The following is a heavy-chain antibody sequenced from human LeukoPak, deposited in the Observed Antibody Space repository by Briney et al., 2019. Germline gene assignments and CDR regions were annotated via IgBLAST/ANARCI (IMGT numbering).Heavy chain of an antibody. V-gene: IGHV3-33*06. CDR2: IRNDGSYK. J-gene: IGHJ4*02. CDR1: GFTFSHYG. Sequence: GRSLRLSCAASGFTFSHYGMHWVRQAPGKGLEWVAVIRNDGSYKYYADSVKGRFTISRDNSKNTLYLQMNSLRAEDTAVYYCAKDRGPYSGYDSFFDFWGQGTLVTVSS. CDR3: AKDRGPYSGYDSFFDF. D-gene: IGHD5-12*01.